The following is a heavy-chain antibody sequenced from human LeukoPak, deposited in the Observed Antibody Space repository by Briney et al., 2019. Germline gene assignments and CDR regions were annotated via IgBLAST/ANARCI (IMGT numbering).Heavy chain of an antibody. V-gene: IGHV4-59*01. CDR1: GGSISSYY. J-gene: IGHJ4*02. CDR3: ARVTGYMIEDYFDY. D-gene: IGHD3-22*01. Sequence: SETLSLTCTVSGGSISSYYWSWIRQPPGKGLEWIGYIYDSGSTNYNPSLTSRVTISVDTSKNQFSLRLSSVTAADTAVYYCARVTGYMIEDYFDYWGQGTQVTVSS. CDR2: IYDSGST.